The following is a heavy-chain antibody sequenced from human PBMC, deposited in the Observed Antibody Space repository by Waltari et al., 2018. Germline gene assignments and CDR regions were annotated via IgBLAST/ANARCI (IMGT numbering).Heavy chain of an antibody. D-gene: IGHD5-12*01. CDR2: IHPSGTT. CDR3: ARDRGLRGGYDS. V-gene: IGHV4-4*02. CDR1: GVSLRSSNW. J-gene: IGHJ5*02. Sequence: QVQLHESGPGLVTPSGTMSLTCAVSGVSLRSSNWWSWVRQPPGKGLEWLGEIHPSGTTNYNPSLKSRVTISVDNSKNQFSLKLSSVTAADTAVYYCARDRGLRGGYDSWGQGTLVTVSS.